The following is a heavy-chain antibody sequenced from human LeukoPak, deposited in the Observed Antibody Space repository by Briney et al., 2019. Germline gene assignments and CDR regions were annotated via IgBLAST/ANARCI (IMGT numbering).Heavy chain of an antibody. D-gene: IGHD3/OR15-3a*01. V-gene: IGHV3-74*01. Sequence: PGGSLRLSCVASGFSFSSFWIHWVRRAPGKGLLWVSSINGDETSATYADSVKGRFSISRDNAKNTLYLQMNSLRDEDTAIYHCARGTGFSVFDFWGQGNLVTVSS. J-gene: IGHJ4*02. CDR2: INGDETSA. CDR3: ARGTGFSVFDF. CDR1: GFSFSSFW.